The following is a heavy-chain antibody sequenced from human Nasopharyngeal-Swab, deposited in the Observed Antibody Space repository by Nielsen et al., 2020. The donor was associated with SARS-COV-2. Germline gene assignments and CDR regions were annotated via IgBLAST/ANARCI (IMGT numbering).Heavy chain of an antibody. D-gene: IGHD6-19*01. V-gene: IGHV4-39*07. CDR2: ISYSGNI. Sequence: WIRKPPGKGLEWIGNISYSGNIYYNPSLKSRVTIPEDTSKNQFSLKLSSLTAADTAVYYCVRGSGDAFDIWGQGTMVTVSS. J-gene: IGHJ3*02. CDR3: VRGSGDAFDI.